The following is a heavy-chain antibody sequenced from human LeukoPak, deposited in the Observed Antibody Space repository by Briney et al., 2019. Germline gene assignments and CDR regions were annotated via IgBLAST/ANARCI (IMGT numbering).Heavy chain of an antibody. Sequence: QPGGSLRLSCAASGFTFSTYWMHWVRQAPGKGLVWVSRINSDGSRTTYADSVKSRFTISRDNAKNTLYLQMNSLRTEDTAVYYCARPETQYSSGLDGFDIWGQGTMVTVSS. D-gene: IGHD6-19*01. CDR2: INSDGSRT. CDR3: ARPETQYSSGLDGFDI. J-gene: IGHJ3*02. CDR1: GFTFSTYW. V-gene: IGHV3-74*01.